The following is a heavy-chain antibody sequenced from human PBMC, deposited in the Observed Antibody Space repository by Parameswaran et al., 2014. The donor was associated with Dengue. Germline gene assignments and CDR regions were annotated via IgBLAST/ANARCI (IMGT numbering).Heavy chain of an antibody. J-gene: IGHJ6*02. Sequence: SWVRQAPGQGLEWMGWISAYNGNTNYAQKLQGRVTMTTDTSTSTAYMELRSLRSDDTAVYYCARFLVVPAAMSNYYYGMDVWGQGTTVTVSS. V-gene: IGHV1-18*01. D-gene: IGHD2-2*01. CDR2: ISAYNGNT. CDR3: ARFLVVPAAMSNYYYGMDV.